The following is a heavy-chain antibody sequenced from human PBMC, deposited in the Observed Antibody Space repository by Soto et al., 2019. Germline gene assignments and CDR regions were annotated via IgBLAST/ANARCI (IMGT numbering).Heavy chain of an antibody. D-gene: IGHD6-6*01. CDR2: IIPIFGTA. CDR3: ARVLVPSSSSSYWFDP. Sequence: QVQLVQSGAEVKKPGSSVKVSCKASGGTFSSYAISWVRQAPGQGLEWMGGIIPIFGTANYAQKFQGRVTITADKSTSTAYMELSSLRSDDTAVYYCARVLVPSSSSSYWFDPWGQGTLVTVSS. V-gene: IGHV1-69*06. CDR1: GGTFSSYA. J-gene: IGHJ5*02.